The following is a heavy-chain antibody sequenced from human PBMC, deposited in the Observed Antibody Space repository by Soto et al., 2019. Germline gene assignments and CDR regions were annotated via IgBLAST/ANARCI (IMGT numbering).Heavy chain of an antibody. D-gene: IGHD3-22*01. V-gene: IGHV5-51*01. CDR3: ARLDSSGYHLVDY. CDR2: IYPGDSET. CDR1: GYSFTSYW. Sequence: TXESLKISCKGSGYSFTSYWIGWVRQMPGKGLEWMGTIYPGDSETTYSPSFQGQVTISADKSIRTAHLQWTSLKASDTAMYYCARLDSSGYHLVDYSGQGTLVTVSS. J-gene: IGHJ4*02.